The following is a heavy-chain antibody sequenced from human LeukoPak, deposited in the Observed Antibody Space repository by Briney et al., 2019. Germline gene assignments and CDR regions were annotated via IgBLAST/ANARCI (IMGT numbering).Heavy chain of an antibody. Sequence: GGSLRLSCAASGFTFSDYYMSWIRQAPGKGLEWVSYISSSSSYTNYADSVKGRFTISRDNAKNSLYLQMNSLRAEDTAVYYCAREGAQLGRRVGYFDYWGQGTLVTVSS. V-gene: IGHV3-11*06. D-gene: IGHD1-1*01. J-gene: IGHJ4*02. CDR1: GFTFSDYY. CDR3: AREGAQLGRRVGYFDY. CDR2: ISSSSSYT.